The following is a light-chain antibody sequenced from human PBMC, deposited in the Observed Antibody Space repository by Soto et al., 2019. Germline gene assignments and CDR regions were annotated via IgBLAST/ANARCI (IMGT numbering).Light chain of an antibody. J-gene: IGLJ1*01. CDR2: EGS. V-gene: IGLV2-23*01. Sequence: QSVLTQPASVSGSPGQSITISCTGTSSDVGSYDLVSWYQHHPGKTPKLMIYEGSRRPSGVSNRFSASKSGNTASLTISGLQAEDEAEYYCCSYETSSTYDFGRGTKVTVL. CDR1: SSDVGSYDL. CDR3: CSYETSSTYD.